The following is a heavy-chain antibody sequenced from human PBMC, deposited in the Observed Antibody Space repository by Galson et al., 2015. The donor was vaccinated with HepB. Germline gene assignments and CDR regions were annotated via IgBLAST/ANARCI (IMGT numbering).Heavy chain of an antibody. CDR1: GFTFSSYS. J-gene: IGHJ4*02. CDR2: ISSSSSYI. D-gene: IGHD2-8*01. Sequence: SLRLSCAASGFTFSSYSMNWVRQAPGKGLEWVSSISSSSSYIYYADSVKGRFTISRDNAKNSLYLQMNSLRAEDTAVYYCARDGVLGCPICTGYWGQGTLVTVSS. CDR3: ARDGVLGCPICTGY. V-gene: IGHV3-21*01.